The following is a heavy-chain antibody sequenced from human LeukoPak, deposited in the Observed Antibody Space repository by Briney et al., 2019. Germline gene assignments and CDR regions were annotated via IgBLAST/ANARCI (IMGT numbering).Heavy chain of an antibody. J-gene: IGHJ6*02. Sequence: SETLSLTCTVSGGSISSGGYYWSWVRQPPGKGLGWIGYIYHSGSTYYNPSLKSRVTISVDTSKNQFSLKLSSVTAADTAVYYCARVYGYYYGMDVWGQGTTVTVSS. V-gene: IGHV4-30-2*01. CDR2: IYHSGST. CDR3: ARVYGYYYGMDV. D-gene: IGHD4-17*01. CDR1: GGSISSGGYY.